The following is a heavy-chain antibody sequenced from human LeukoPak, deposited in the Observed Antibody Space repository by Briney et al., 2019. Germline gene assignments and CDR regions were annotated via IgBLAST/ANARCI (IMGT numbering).Heavy chain of an antibody. D-gene: IGHD2-2*02. CDR2: IYTSGST. J-gene: IGHJ5*02. Sequence: SETLSLTCTVSGGSISSYYWSWLRQPAGKGLEWIGRIYTSGSTNYNPSLKSRVTMSVDTSKSQFSLKLSSVPAADTAVYYCARGVVVVPAAIRSNWFDPWGQGTLVTVSS. CDR3: ARGVVVVPAAIRSNWFDP. V-gene: IGHV4-4*07. CDR1: GGSISSYY.